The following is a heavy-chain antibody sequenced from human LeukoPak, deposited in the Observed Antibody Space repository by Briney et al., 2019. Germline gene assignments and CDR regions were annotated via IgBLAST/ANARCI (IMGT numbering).Heavy chain of an antibody. CDR1: GFTFSTYS. D-gene: IGHD5-12*01. CDR2: IFGGGTTT. Sequence: GGSLRLSCAASGFTFSTYSMSWVRQAPRKGLEWVSVIFGGGTTTYYADSVKGWFTISRDNSKNTLYLQMHSLRVEDTAVYYCAKDQRPDSGYDIDYWGQGTLVTVSS. CDR3: AKDQRPDSGYDIDY. J-gene: IGHJ4*02. V-gene: IGHV3-23*03.